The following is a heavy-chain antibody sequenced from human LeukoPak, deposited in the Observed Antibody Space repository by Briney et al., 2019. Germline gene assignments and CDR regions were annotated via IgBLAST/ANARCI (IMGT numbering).Heavy chain of an antibody. CDR3: ARVFLGITGTTDFDY. Sequence: PGGSLRLSCAASGFTFSSYSMNWVRQAPGKGLEWVSYISSSSSTIYYADSVKGRFTISRDNAKNSLYLQMNSLRAEDTAVYYCARVFLGITGTTDFDYWGQGTLVNVSS. V-gene: IGHV3-48*04. D-gene: IGHD1-7*01. CDR1: GFTFSSYS. J-gene: IGHJ4*02. CDR2: ISSSSSTI.